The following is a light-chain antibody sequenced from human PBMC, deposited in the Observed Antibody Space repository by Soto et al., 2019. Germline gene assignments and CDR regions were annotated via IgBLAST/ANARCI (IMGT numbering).Light chain of an antibody. J-gene: IGKJ2*01. V-gene: IGKV3-20*01. CDR2: GAS. CDR3: QQYSSSLYT. Sequence: EIVLTQSPGTLSLSPGERVTLSCRASQSVSSNYLAWYQHKPGQAPRLIIYGASARATGIPDRFSGSGSGPDFTLTISRLEPEDFAVYYCQQYSSSLYTFGQGTKLEIK. CDR1: QSVSSNY.